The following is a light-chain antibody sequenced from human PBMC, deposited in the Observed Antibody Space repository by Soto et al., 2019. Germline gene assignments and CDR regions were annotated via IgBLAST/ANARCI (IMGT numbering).Light chain of an antibody. J-gene: IGLJ2*01. CDR3: SSYVGDNNVV. CDR2: EVI. Sequence: QSALTQPPSASGSPGQSVTISCTGASTDANDYNYVSWYQQYPGKAPKLIIYEVIRRPSGFPDRFSGSKTGNTASLTVSGLQAEDEANYYCSSYVGDNNVVFGGGTKVTVL. CDR1: STDANDYNY. V-gene: IGLV2-8*01.